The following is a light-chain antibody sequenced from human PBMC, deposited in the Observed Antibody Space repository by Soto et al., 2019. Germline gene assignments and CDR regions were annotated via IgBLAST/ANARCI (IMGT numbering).Light chain of an antibody. V-gene: IGLV1-47*01. CDR3: AAWDDSQSGLNWA. CDR1: SSNIGSNY. J-gene: IGLJ3*02. CDR2: RNN. Sequence: QSVLTQPPSASGTPGQRVTISCSGSSSNIGSNYVYWYQQLPGTAPKLLIYRNNQRPSGVPDRFSGSKSGTSASLAISGLRSEDEADYYCAAWDDSQSGLNWAFGGGTKLTVL.